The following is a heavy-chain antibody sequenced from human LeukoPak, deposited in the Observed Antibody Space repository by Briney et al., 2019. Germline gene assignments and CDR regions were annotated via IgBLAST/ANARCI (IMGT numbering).Heavy chain of an antibody. D-gene: IGHD2-15*01. Sequence: PGGSLRLSCAASGFSFSSSSMNWVRQAPGKGLEWVSYISGSSGTIYYADSVKGRSTISRDNAKNSLYLQVSSLRDEDTAVYYCARDAAYAFDIWGQGTMVTVSS. CDR1: GFSFSSSS. J-gene: IGHJ3*02. V-gene: IGHV3-48*02. CDR2: ISGSSGTI. CDR3: ARDAAYAFDI.